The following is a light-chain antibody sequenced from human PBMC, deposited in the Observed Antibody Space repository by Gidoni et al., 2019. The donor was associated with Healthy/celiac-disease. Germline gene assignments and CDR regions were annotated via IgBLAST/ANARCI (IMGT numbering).Light chain of an antibody. CDR3: QQYAA. Sequence: EIVLTQSPGTLSLSPGERATLSCRASQSVSSSYLAWYQQKPGQAPRLLIYGASSRATGIPDRFSGSGSGTDFTLTISRLEPEDFAVYDCQQYAAFGQGTKVEIK. CDR1: QSVSSSY. V-gene: IGKV3-20*01. J-gene: IGKJ1*01. CDR2: GAS.